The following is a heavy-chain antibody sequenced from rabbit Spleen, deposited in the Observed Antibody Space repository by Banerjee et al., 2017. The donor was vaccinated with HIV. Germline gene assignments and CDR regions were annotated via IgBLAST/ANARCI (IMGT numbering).Heavy chain of an antibody. J-gene: IGHJ4*01. CDR2: IDPFFGTT. Sequence: EQLKESGGGLVQPGGSLKLSCKGSGFDFSSYYMSWVRQAPGKGLEWIGYIDPFFGTTYYASWVNGRFTISKTSSTPVTLQMTSLTAADTATYFCARETSSGWGVVLYYFNLWGPGPLVTVS. CDR1: GFDFSSYYM. CDR3: ARETSSGWGVVLYYFNL. V-gene: IGHV1S45*01. D-gene: IGHD4-1*01.